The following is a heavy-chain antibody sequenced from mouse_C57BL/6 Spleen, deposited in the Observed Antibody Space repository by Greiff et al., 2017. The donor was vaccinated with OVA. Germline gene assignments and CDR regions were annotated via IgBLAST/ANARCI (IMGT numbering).Heavy chain of an antibody. CDR2: IDPANGNT. CDR1: GFNIKNTY. Sequence: VHVKQSVAELVRPGASVKLSCTASGFNIKNTYMHWVKQRPEQGLEWIGRIDPANGNTKYAPKFQGKATITADTSSNTAYLQLSSLTSEDTAIYYCARIEGYDYDGDYWGQGTTLTVSS. CDR3: ARIEGYDYDGDY. J-gene: IGHJ2*01. D-gene: IGHD2-4*01. V-gene: IGHV14-3*01.